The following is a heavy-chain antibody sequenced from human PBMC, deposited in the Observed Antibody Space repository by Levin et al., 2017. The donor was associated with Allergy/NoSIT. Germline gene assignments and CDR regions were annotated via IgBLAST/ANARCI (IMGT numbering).Heavy chain of an antibody. CDR1: GVTVSDAY. CDR3: AEIFGVDV. D-gene: IGHD3-3*01. V-gene: IGHV3-53*01. J-gene: IGHJ6*02. CDR2: MFSGGNT. Sequence: TGGSLRLSCAASGVTVSDAYMSWVRQAPGKGLEWVSIMFSGGNTYYADSVKGRFTISRDSFKNTLYLQMNSLRVEDTAVYYCAEIFGVDVWGQGTPVTVSS.